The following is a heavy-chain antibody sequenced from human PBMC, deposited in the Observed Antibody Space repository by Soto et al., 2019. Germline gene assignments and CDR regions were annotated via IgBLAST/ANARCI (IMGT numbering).Heavy chain of an antibody. Sequence: SETLSLTCTVSGGPISSGGYYWSWIRQHPGKGLEWIGYIYYSGSTYYNPSLKSRVTISVDTSKNQFSLKLSSVTAADTAVYYCARAVGYYSLIPLPSRPLNWFDPRGQGTLVTVSS. V-gene: IGHV4-31*03. CDR3: ARAVGYYSLIPLPSRPLNWFDP. CDR2: IYYSGST. J-gene: IGHJ5*02. CDR1: GGPISSGGYY. D-gene: IGHD2-2*03.